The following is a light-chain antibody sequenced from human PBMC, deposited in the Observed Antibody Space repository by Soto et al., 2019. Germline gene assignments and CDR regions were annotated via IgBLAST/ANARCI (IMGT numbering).Light chain of an antibody. V-gene: IGLV1-40*01. CDR2: GNS. CDR3: QSYDSSLSGS. Sequence: QAVVTQPPSVSGAPGQRVTLSCTGSSSNIGAGYDVHWYQQLPGTAPKLLIYGNSNRPSGVPDRFSGSKSGTSASLAITGLQAEDEADYYCQSYDSSLSGSFGGGTKLTVL. J-gene: IGLJ2*01. CDR1: SSNIGAGYD.